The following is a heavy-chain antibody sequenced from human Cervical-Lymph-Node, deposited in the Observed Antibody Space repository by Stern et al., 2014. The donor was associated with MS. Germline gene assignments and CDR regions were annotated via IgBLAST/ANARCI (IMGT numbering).Heavy chain of an antibody. CDR2: MNPYSGNT. CDR1: GYTFSSYD. J-gene: IGHJ4*02. V-gene: IGHV1-8*01. Sequence: VQLVESGAEVKKPGASVKVSCKASGYTFSSYDITWVRQASGHGLEWMGWMNPYSGNTGYAQKFKGRVSMTSDPSLSTVYMELTSLTSDDTAVYFCARAVRNQLLSEYWGQGTLVTVSS. CDR3: ARAVRNQLLSEY. D-gene: IGHD2-2*01.